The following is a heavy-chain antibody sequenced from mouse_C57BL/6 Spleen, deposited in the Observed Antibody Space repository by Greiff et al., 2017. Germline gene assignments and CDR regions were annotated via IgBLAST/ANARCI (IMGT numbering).Heavy chain of an antibody. Sequence: VQLQQSGPELVKPGASVKISCKASGYTFTDYYMNWVKQSHGKSLEWIGDINPNNGGTSYNQKFKGKATLTVDKSSSTAYMELRSLTSEDSAVYYCASPYEYDGDWYFDVWGTGTTVTVAS. CDR3: ASPYEYDGDWYFDV. CDR1: GYTFTDYY. V-gene: IGHV1-26*01. D-gene: IGHD2-4*01. J-gene: IGHJ1*03. CDR2: INPNNGGT.